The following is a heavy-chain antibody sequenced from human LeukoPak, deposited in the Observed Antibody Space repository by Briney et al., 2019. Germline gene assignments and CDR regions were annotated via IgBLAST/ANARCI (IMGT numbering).Heavy chain of an antibody. CDR1: GGTFSSYA. Sequence: ASVKVSCKASGGTFSSYAISWARQAPGQGLEWMGGIIPIFGTANYAQKFQGRVTITTDESTSTAYMELSSLRSEDTAVYYCARGVSPGNYYYYMDVWGKGTTVTVSS. V-gene: IGHV1-69*05. D-gene: IGHD4-23*01. J-gene: IGHJ6*03. CDR2: IIPIFGTA. CDR3: ARGVSPGNYYYYMDV.